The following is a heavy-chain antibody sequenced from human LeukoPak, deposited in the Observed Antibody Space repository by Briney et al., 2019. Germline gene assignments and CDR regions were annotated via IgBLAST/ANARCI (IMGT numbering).Heavy chain of an antibody. CDR3: ARDPH. V-gene: IGHV3-66*01. CDR1: EFIVRDNY. J-gene: IGHJ4*02. CDR2: LYSGGTT. Sequence: GGSLRLSCAASEFIVRDNYMNWVRQAPGKGLEWVSVLYSGGTTHYADSVKGRFIISRDNSKNILYLQMNSLRVEDTAVYYCARDPHWGQGTLVTVSS.